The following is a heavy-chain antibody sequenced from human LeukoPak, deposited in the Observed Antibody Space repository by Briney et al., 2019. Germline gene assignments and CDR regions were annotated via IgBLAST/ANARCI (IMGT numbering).Heavy chain of an antibody. D-gene: IGHD6-13*01. V-gene: IGHV4-39*01. J-gene: IGHJ4*02. CDR2: IHYSGST. Sequence: PSETLSLTCTVSGGSISSSSYYRGWIRQPPGKGLEWIGSIHYSGSTYYNPSLKSRVTISVDTSKNQFSLKVNSVTAADTAVYYCARYSSGWSHYIDYWGQGTLVTVSS. CDR1: GGSISSSSYY. CDR3: ARYSSGWSHYIDY.